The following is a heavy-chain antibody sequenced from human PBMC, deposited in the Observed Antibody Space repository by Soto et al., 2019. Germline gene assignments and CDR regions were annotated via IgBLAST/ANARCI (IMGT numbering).Heavy chain of an antibody. CDR2: IYYGGST. Sequence: QVQLQESGPGLVKPSQTLSLTCTVSGGSISSGDYYWSWIRQPPGKGLEWIGYIYYGGSTYYYPSLESRVTRSVVTSKSQFSLKLSSVTAADTAVYYCARASPVVTDVWGQRTTVTVSS. CDR1: GGSISSGDYY. V-gene: IGHV4-30-4*01. D-gene: IGHD5-18*01. CDR3: ARASPVVTDV. J-gene: IGHJ6*02.